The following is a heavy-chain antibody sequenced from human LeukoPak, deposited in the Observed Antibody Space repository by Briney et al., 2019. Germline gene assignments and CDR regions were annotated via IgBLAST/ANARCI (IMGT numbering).Heavy chain of an antibody. Sequence: GGSLRLSCAASGFTVSSNYMTWVRQAPGKGLEWLSVIYSGGDTYYADSVKGRFTISRDNSKNTLYLQVNSLRAEDTDVYYCARRSGEGYFDCWGQGTLVTVSS. CDR2: IYSGGDT. V-gene: IGHV3-66*01. J-gene: IGHJ4*02. D-gene: IGHD1-26*01. CDR3: ARRSGEGYFDC. CDR1: GFTVSSNY.